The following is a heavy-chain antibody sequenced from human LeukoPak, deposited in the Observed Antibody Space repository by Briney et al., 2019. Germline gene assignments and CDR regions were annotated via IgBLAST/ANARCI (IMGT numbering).Heavy chain of an antibody. V-gene: IGHV4-59*01. Sequence: SETLSLTCTVSGGSISSYYWSWIRQPPGKGLEWIGYIYYSGSTNYNPSLKSRVTISVDTSKNQFSLKLSSVTAADTAVYYCARGRFRWELQIRDLDYWGQGTLVTVSS. CDR3: ARGRFRWELQIRDLDY. CDR2: IYYSGST. D-gene: IGHD3-10*01. CDR1: GGSISSYY. J-gene: IGHJ4*02.